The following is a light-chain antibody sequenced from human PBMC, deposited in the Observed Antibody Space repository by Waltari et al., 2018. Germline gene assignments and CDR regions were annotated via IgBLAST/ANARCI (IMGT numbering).Light chain of an antibody. J-gene: IGKJ5*01. Sequence: DVVLTQSPLSLPVTLGQPASIPSRSANSLRHSDGNTYWNWFLQRPGQSPRRLIFKVSNRDSGVPGRFSGSGSGTDFTLEISRVEAEDVGVYYCMQGTHWPITFGQGTRLEIK. CDR1: NSLRHSDGNTY. CDR3: MQGTHWPIT. V-gene: IGKV2-30*02. CDR2: KVS.